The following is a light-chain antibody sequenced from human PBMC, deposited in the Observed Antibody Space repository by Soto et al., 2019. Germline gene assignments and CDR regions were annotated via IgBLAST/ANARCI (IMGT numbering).Light chain of an antibody. CDR3: QQYGRSPLT. CDR1: QSVGRNY. Sequence: EIVLTQSPGTLSLSPGESATLSCRASQSVGRNYLAWFQHKPDQAPRLLIYDASNRATGVPDRFSGSGSGTDFTLSVTRLEPEDFAVYYCQQYGRSPLTFGQGTKVEIK. CDR2: DAS. J-gene: IGKJ1*01. V-gene: IGKV3-20*01.